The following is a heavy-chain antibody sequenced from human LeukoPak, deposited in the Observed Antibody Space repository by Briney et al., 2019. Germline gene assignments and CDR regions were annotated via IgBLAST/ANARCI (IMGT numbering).Heavy chain of an antibody. CDR3: AKDHSADGWPTFEY. V-gene: IGHV3-23*01. Sequence: GGSLRLSCAVSGFGVHTFAMSWVRQPPGKGLEWLASITKYDGRLYYADSVRGRFTISRDTSQNELYLQMNSLRVDDSAIYYCAKDHSADGWPTFEYWGRGTLVTVSS. CDR1: GFGVHTFA. D-gene: IGHD5-24*01. CDR2: ITKYDGRL. J-gene: IGHJ4*02.